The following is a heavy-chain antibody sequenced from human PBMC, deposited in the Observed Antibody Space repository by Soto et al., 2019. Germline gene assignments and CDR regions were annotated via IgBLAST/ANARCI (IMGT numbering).Heavy chain of an antibody. D-gene: IGHD2-2*01. Sequence: PGGSLRLSCAASGFTFSDYYMSWIRQAPGKGLEWVSYISSSGSTIYYADSVKGRFTISRDNAKNSLYLQMNSLRAEDTAVYYCARLLDPGCSSTSCSYFDYWGQGTLVTVSS. CDR1: GFTFSDYY. J-gene: IGHJ4*02. V-gene: IGHV3-11*01. CDR2: ISSSGSTI. CDR3: ARLLDPGCSSTSCSYFDY.